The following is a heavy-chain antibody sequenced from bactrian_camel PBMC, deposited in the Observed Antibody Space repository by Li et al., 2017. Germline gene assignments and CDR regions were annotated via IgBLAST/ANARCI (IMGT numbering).Heavy chain of an antibody. CDR3: AEGADFGN. CDR1: GYTLPMN. J-gene: IGHJ6*01. Sequence: HVQLVESGGGSVQAGGSLRLSCVASGYTLPMNMGWFRRLPGQEREGVAAIAGDGRTDYADSVRGRFTISGDNAKNTLYLQLNGLKTEGTAMYYCAEGADFGNWGQGTQVTVS. CDR2: IAGDGRT. V-gene: IGHV3S55*01.